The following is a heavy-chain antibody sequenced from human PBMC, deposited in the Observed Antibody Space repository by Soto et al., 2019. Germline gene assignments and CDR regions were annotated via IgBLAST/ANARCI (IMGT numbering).Heavy chain of an antibody. Sequence: QVQLQQWGAGLLKPSETLSLTCAVYGGSLSDNYWNWIRQPPGKGLEWIGEINHSGNTNYNPSLRSRVSMSVDTSKNQFSLKLSSVTAADTAVYYCARSSVGAAEDPTTNQVRYGMDVWGQGTTVTVSS. CDR2: INHSGNT. J-gene: IGHJ6*02. V-gene: IGHV4-34*01. CDR1: GGSLSDNY. D-gene: IGHD6-13*01. CDR3: ARSSVGAAEDPTTNQVRYGMDV.